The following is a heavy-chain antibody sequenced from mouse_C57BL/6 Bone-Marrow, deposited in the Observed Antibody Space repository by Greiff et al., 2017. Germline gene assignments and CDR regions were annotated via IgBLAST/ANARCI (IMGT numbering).Heavy chain of an antibody. CDR2: ISDGGSYT. J-gene: IGHJ3*01. V-gene: IGHV5-4*03. CDR3: ARAIYDYDEETWFAY. CDR1: GFTFSSFA. D-gene: IGHD2-4*01. Sequence: EVNLVESGGGLVKPGGSLKLSCAASGFTFSSFAMSWVRQTPEKRLEWVATISDGGSYTYYPDNVKGRFTISRDNAKNNLYLQMSHLKSEDTAMYYCARAIYDYDEETWFAYWGQGTLVTVSA.